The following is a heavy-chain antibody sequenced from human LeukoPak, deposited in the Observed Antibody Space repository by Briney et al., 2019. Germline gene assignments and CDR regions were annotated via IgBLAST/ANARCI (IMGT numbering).Heavy chain of an antibody. CDR2: VHHTGST. CDR3: ARLGYCSSASCYPDY. V-gene: IGHV4-38-2*02. J-gene: IGHJ4*02. D-gene: IGHD2-2*01. Sequence: PSETLSLTCTVSGFSITGSYYWGWIRQPPGKGLEWIGSVHHTGSTSYNPSLKSRATTSVDTSKGLLSVQLRFVTAADTAVYYCARLGYCSSASCYPDYWGQGTLVTVSS. CDR1: GFSITGSYY.